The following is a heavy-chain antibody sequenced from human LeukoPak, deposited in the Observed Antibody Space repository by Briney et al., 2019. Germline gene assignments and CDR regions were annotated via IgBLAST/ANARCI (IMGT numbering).Heavy chain of an antibody. CDR2: ISGSGGTT. Sequence: AGGSLRLSCAASGFTFSNYEMNWVRQAPGKGLEWVSAISGSGGTTLYADSVKGRFTISRDNSKSTLYLQMNSLRAEDTAVYYCAKDQGIQLWLKYFQHWGQGTLVTVSS. J-gene: IGHJ1*01. V-gene: IGHV3-23*01. D-gene: IGHD5-18*01. CDR1: GFTFSNYE. CDR3: AKDQGIQLWLKYFQH.